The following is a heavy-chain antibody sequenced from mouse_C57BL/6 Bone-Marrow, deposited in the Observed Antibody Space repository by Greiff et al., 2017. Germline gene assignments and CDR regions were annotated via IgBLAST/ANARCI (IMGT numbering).Heavy chain of an antibody. J-gene: IGHJ2*01. CDR1: GYAFSSYW. D-gene: IGHD2-4*01. V-gene: IGHV1-80*01. CDR2: IYPGDGDT. CDR3: ARGDYYECHYCYY. Sequence: VQLQQPGAELVKPGASVKLSCKASGYAFSSYWMNWVKQRPGKGLEWIGQIYPGDGDTNYNGKFKGKATLTADKSSSTAYMRLSSLTSEDSAVYFCARGDYYECHYCYYWGQGTTLTVSA.